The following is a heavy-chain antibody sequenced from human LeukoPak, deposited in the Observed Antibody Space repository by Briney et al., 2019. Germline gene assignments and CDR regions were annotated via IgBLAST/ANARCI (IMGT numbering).Heavy chain of an antibody. CDR2: ISYDGSNK. D-gene: IGHD5-12*01. CDR1: GFTFSSYG. Sequence: PGRSLRLSCAASGFTFSSYGMHWVRQAPGKGLEWVAVISYDGSNKYYADSVKGRFTISRDNSKNTLYLQMNSLRAEDTAVYYCAKASPPYSGSLYFDYWGQGTLVTVSS. J-gene: IGHJ4*02. CDR3: AKASPPYSGSLYFDY. V-gene: IGHV3-30*18.